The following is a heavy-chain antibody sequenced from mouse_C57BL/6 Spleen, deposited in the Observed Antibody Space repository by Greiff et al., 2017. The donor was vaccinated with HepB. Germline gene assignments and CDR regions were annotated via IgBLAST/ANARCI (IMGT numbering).Heavy chain of an antibody. Sequence: QVQLQQPGAELVKPGASVKLSCKASGYTFTSYWMHWVKQRPGQGLEWIGMIHPNSGSTNYNEKFKSKATLTVDKSSSTAYMQLSSLTSEDSAVYYCAREGDYDYVDYWGQGTTLTVSS. J-gene: IGHJ2*01. CDR3: AREGDYDYVDY. D-gene: IGHD2-4*01. V-gene: IGHV1-64*01. CDR1: GYTFTSYW. CDR2: IHPNSGST.